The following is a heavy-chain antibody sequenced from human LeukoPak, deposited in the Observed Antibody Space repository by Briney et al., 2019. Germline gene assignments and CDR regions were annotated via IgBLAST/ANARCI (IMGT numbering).Heavy chain of an antibody. V-gene: IGHV1-18*01. J-gene: IGHJ4*02. D-gene: IGHD3-3*01. CDR3: ARVAPYYDFWSGYYTVPYWLFDY. CDR1: GYTFTSYG. CDR2: ISAYNGNT. Sequence: ASVKVSCKASGYTFTSYGISWVRQAPGQGLEWMGWISAYNGNTNYAQKLQGRVTMTTDTSTSTAYMELRSLRSDDTAVYYCARVAPYYDFWSGYYTVPYWLFDYWGQGTLVTVSS.